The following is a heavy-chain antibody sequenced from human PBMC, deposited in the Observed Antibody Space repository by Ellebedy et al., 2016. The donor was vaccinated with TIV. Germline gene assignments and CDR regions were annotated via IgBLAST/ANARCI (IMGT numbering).Heavy chain of an antibody. Sequence: GGSLRLSXAASGFTFSTYRMSWVRQAQGKGLEWVADMKQEASEKYIVDSVMGRFTISRDNAKNLLYLQMNSLRAEDTAVYYCARGSSGAFDIWGQGTMVTVSS. J-gene: IGHJ3*02. CDR1: GFTFSTYR. CDR2: MKQEASEK. D-gene: IGHD3-10*01. V-gene: IGHV3-7*01. CDR3: ARGSSGAFDI.